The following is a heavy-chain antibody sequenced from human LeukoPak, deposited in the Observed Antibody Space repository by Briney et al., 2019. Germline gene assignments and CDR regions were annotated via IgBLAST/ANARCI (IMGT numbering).Heavy chain of an antibody. Sequence: SETLSLTCTVSGGSISSYYWSWIRQPPGKGLEWIGYIYYSGSTNYNPSLKSRVTISVDTSKNQFSLKLSSVTAADTAVYYCARDLGRDGYQLDYWGQGTLVTVSS. J-gene: IGHJ4*02. CDR2: IYYSGST. D-gene: IGHD5-24*01. V-gene: IGHV4-59*01. CDR3: ARDLGRDGYQLDY. CDR1: GGSISSYY.